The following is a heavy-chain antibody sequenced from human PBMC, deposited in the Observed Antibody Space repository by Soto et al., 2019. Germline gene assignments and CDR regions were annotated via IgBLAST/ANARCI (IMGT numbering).Heavy chain of an antibody. CDR1: GYTFTTYG. J-gene: IGHJ6*02. Sequence: ASVKVSCKASGYTFTTYGISWVRQASGQGLEWMGWISPYNGTTKYADKFQGEMTMTTDTATSTAYMDLRSLRSDDTAVYYCARDGERDTGLNFYYYLHGMDAWGQGTRVTVSS. CDR2: ISPYNGTT. CDR3: ARDGERDTGLNFYYYLHGMDA. V-gene: IGHV1-18*04. D-gene: IGHD1-1*01.